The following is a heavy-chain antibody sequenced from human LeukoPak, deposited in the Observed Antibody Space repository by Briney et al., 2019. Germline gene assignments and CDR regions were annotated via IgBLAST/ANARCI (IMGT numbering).Heavy chain of an antibody. J-gene: IGHJ1*01. V-gene: IGHV1-2*02. CDR3: ARDRPLGYCSGGSCYWGYFQH. CDR2: INPNSGGT. Sequence: ASVKVSCKASGYTFTGYYMHWVRQAPGQGLEWMGWINPNSGGTNYAQKLQGRVTMTTDTSTSTAYMELRSLRSDDTAVYYCARDRPLGYCSGGSCYWGYFQHWGQGTLVTVSS. D-gene: IGHD2-15*01. CDR1: GYTFTGYY.